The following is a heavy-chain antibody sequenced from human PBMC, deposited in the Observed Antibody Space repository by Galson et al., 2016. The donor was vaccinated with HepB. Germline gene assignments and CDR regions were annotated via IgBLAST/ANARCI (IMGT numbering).Heavy chain of an antibody. J-gene: IGHJ4*02. V-gene: IGHV3-30*03. CDR2: IPYDGSNK. D-gene: IGHD3-9*01. CDR1: GFIFSSYG. Sequence: SLRLSCAASGFIFSSYGMHWVRQTPGKGLEWVAVIPYDGSNKYYADSVEGRFTISRDNSKNTLYLEMNSLRAEDTAVYHCATVYYDVLTGETPWYYLDYWGQGTLVTVSS. CDR3: ATVYYDVLTGETPWYYLDY.